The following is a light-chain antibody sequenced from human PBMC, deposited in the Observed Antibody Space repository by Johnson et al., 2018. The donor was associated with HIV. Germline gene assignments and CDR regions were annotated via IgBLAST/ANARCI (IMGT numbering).Light chain of an antibody. J-gene: IGLJ1*01. CDR1: SFNIGNNY. V-gene: IGLV1-51*02. CDR3: GTWDSSLSEGV. CDR2: ENN. Sequence: QSVLSQPPSVSAAPGQKVTISCSGSSFNIGNNYVSWYQQLPGTAPKLLIYENNKRPSGIPDRFSGPKSGTSATLGITGLQTGDEAGYSCGTWDSSLSEGVFGTGTKVTVL.